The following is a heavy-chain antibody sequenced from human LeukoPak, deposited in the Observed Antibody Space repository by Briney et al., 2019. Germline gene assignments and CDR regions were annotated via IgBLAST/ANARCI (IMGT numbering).Heavy chain of an antibody. CDR2: INHSGST. V-gene: IGHV4-34*01. Sequence: SETLSLTCAVYGGSFSGYYWSWIRQPPGKGLEWIGEINHSGSTNYNPSLKSRVTISVDTSKNQFSLKLSSVTAADTAVYYCARGIREMATPTNWFDPWGQGTQVTVSS. CDR1: GGSFSGYY. J-gene: IGHJ5*02. CDR3: ARGIREMATPTNWFDP. D-gene: IGHD5-24*01.